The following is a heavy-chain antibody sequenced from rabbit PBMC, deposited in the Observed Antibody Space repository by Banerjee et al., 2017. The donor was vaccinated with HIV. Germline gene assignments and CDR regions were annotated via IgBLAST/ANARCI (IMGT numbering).Heavy chain of an antibody. CDR1: GFSFSSIYY. CDR3: ARSYTDYDNAFDL. J-gene: IGHJ4*01. Sequence: QEQLVESGGGLVQPEGSLTLTCTASGFSFSSIYYMCWVRQAPGKGLEWIGCIYTGRSGGAYYASWAEGRFTITRGTSLNTVTLQLNSLTAADTATYFCARSYTDYDNAFDLWGPGTLVTVS. D-gene: IGHD7-1*01. CDR2: IYTGRSGGA. V-gene: IGHV1S45*01.